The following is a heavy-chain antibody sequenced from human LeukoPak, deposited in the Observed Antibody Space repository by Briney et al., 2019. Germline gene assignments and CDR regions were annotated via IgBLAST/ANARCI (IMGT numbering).Heavy chain of an antibody. D-gene: IGHD3-22*01. CDR3: AKDYFQYDSSGYYYY. V-gene: IGHV3-23*01. J-gene: IGHJ4*02. Sequence: PGGSLRLSCAASGFTFSSYVMTWVRQAPGKGLEWVSVIRGSGDRTYYADSVKGRFTISRGNSKNTLYLQMNSLRAEDTAVYYCAKDYFQYDSSGYYYYWGQGTLVTVSS. CDR2: IRGSGDRT. CDR1: GFTFSSYV.